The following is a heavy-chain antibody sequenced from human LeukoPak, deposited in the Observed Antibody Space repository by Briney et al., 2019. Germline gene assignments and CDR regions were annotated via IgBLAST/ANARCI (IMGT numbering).Heavy chain of an antibody. CDR2: IYYSGIT. CDR1: GGSISSSSYY. D-gene: IGHD1-26*01. CDR3: ARLGGIVAATSYFDY. J-gene: IGHJ4*02. V-gene: IGHV4-39*01. Sequence: WETLSLTCTVSGGSISSSSYYWVWIRQPPGKGPEWIGTIYYSGITYYNPSLQSRVTISVDTSKNQFSLKLSSVTAADTAVYHCARLGGIVAATSYFDYWGQGTLVTVSS.